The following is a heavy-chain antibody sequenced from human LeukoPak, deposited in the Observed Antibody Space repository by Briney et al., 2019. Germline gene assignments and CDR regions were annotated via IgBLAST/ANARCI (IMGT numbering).Heavy chain of an antibody. V-gene: IGHV4-39*07. Sequence: SETLSLTCTVSGGSISSSSSYWGWIRQPPGKGLEWIGSIYYSGSTYYNPSLKSRVTISVDTSKNQFSLKLRSVTAADTAVYYCARDYYGSGSYPRDGNWFDPWGQGTLVTVSS. D-gene: IGHD3-10*01. CDR3: ARDYYGSGSYPRDGNWFDP. CDR1: GGSISSSSSY. J-gene: IGHJ5*02. CDR2: IYYSGST.